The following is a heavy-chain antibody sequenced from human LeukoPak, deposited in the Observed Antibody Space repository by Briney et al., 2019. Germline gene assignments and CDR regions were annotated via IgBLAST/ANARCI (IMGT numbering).Heavy chain of an antibody. V-gene: IGHV3-21*04. J-gene: IGHJ4*02. CDR3: AKQRYSSGWYAGY. CDR2: ISSSSSYI. CDR1: GFTFSSYS. Sequence: GGSLRLSCAASGFTFSSYSMNWVRQAPGKGLEWVSSISSSSSYIYYADSVKGRFTISRDNSKNTLYLQMNSLRAEGTAVYYCAKQRYSSGWYAGYWGQGTLVTVSS. D-gene: IGHD6-19*01.